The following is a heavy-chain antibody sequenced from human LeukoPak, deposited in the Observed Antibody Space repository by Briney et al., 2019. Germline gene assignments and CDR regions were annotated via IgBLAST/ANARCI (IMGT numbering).Heavy chain of an antibody. CDR3: ATVLRGAAAGYDTNGWFDP. Sequence: DSVKVSCKVSGYILTELSMHWVRQAPGKGLEWMGGFDPEDGETIYAQKFQGRVTMTEDTSTDTAYMELSSLRSEDTAVYYCATVLRGAAAGYDTNGWFDPWGQGTLVTVSS. J-gene: IGHJ5*02. CDR1: GYILTELS. CDR2: FDPEDGET. V-gene: IGHV1-24*01. D-gene: IGHD6-13*01.